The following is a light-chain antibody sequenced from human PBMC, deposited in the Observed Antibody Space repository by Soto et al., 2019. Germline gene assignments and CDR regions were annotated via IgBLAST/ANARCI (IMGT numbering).Light chain of an antibody. CDR1: QTISSW. CDR2: KAS. Sequence: DIQMTQSPSTLSGSVGDRVTITCRASQTISSWLAWYQQKPGKAPKLLIYKASTLKSGVPSRFSGSGSVTEFTLTISSLQPDDFATYYCQRYNSYSEAFGQGTKVELK. CDR3: QRYNSYSEA. J-gene: IGKJ1*01. V-gene: IGKV1-5*03.